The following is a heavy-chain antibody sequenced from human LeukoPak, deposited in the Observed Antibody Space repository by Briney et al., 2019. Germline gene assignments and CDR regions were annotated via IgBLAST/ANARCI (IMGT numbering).Heavy chain of an antibody. V-gene: IGHV4-34*01. J-gene: IGHJ6*02. CDR2: INHSGST. CDR3: ASITAARQNYYYYYYGMDV. Sequence: SETLSLTCAVYGGSFSGYYWSWIRQPPGKGLEWIGEINHSGSTNYNPSLKSRVTISVDTSKNQFSLKLSSVTAADTAVYYCASITAARQNYYYYYYGMDVWGQGTTVTVSS. CDR1: GGSFSGYY. D-gene: IGHD6-13*01.